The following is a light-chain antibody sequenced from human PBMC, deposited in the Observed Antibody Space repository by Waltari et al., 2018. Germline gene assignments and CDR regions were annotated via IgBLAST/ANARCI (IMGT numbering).Light chain of an antibody. CDR2: VAS. CDR3: QQSYGTPWT. Sequence: IQMTQSPSSLSASIGDRVTITCRTSERIRDSLNWYQQKVGRAPNLLISVASSLQGGVPSRFHGSGSGTDFTLTISSLQPEDFATYYCQQSYGTPWTFGQGTKVEIK. V-gene: IGKV1-39*01. J-gene: IGKJ1*01. CDR1: ERIRDS.